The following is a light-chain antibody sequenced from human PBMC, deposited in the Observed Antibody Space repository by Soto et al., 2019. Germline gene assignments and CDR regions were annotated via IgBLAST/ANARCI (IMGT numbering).Light chain of an antibody. CDR2: DAS. J-gene: IGKJ3*01. Sequence: AIQLTQSPSSLSASVGDRVTITCRASQGISSALAWYQQKPGKAPKLLIYDASSLESGVPSRFSGSGSGTDFTLTISSPQPEDFATYYCQQFNSYPPIFTFGPGT. CDR1: QGISSA. V-gene: IGKV1-13*02. CDR3: QQFNSYPPIFT.